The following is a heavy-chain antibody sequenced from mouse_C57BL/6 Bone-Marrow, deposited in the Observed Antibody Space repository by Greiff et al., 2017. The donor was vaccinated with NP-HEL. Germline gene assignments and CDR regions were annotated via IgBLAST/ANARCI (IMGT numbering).Heavy chain of an antibody. V-gene: IGHV1-69*01. D-gene: IGHD1-1*01. CDR1: GYTFTSYW. CDR3: ARLSTTVVATDD. Sequence: VQLQQPGAELVMPGASVKLSCKASGYTFTSYWMHWVKQRPGQGLEWIGEIDPSDSYTNYNQKFKGKSTLTVDKSSSTAYMQLSSLTSEDSAVYYCARLSTTVVATDDWGQGTTLTVSS. J-gene: IGHJ2*01. CDR2: IDPSDSYT.